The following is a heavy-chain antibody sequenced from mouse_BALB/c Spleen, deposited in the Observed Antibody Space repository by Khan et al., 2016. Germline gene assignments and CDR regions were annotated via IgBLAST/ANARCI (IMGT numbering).Heavy chain of an antibody. CDR3: AREPFAMDY. Sequence: QIQLVQSGPELKKPGETVKISCKASGYTFTNYGMNWVKQAPGKGLKWMGWINTYTGEPTYADDFKGRFAFSLETSASTAYLQINNVKNEDTATYLCAREPFAMDYWGQGTSVTVSS. V-gene: IGHV9-3-1*01. CDR2: INTYTGEP. CDR1: GYTFTNYG. J-gene: IGHJ4*01.